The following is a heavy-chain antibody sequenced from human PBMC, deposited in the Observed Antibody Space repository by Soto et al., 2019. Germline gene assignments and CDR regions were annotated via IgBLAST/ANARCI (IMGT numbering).Heavy chain of an antibody. CDR1: GYTFTSYG. V-gene: IGHV1-18*01. Sequence: ASVKVSCKASGYTFTSYGISWVRQAHGQGLEWMGWISAYNGNTNYAQKLQGRVTITTDTSTSTAYMELRSLRSDDTAVYYCARRTRIDDYGDYDFDYWGQGTLVTVSS. CDR3: ARRTRIDDYGDYDFDY. D-gene: IGHD4-17*01. CDR2: ISAYNGNT. J-gene: IGHJ4*02.